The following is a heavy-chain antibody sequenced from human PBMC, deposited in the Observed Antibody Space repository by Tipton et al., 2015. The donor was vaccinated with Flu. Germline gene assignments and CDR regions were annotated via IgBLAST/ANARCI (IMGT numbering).Heavy chain of an antibody. V-gene: IGHV4-4*09. Sequence: LRLSCTVSGGSIGSYYWNWIRQPPGKGLEWIGYIYNSEYTKYSPSLKSRVTISIDTSKNQFSLNMRSVTAADMAVYYCARRDYSNYVSDPKSWFDPWGQGTLVAVSS. CDR3: ARRDYSNYVSDPKSWFDP. D-gene: IGHD4-11*01. CDR1: GGSIGSYY. CDR2: IYNSEYT. J-gene: IGHJ5*02.